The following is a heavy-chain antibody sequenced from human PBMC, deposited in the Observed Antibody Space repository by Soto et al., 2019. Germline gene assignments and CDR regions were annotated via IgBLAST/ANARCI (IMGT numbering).Heavy chain of an antibody. CDR3: ARDRGILTGYTLWFDP. CDR1: GASISNYY. D-gene: IGHD3-9*01. Sequence: SETLSLTCTVSGASISNYYWSWIRQPPGKGLEWIGYIYYSGSTNYNPSLKSRVTISVDTSKNQFSLKVKSVTAADTAVYYCARDRGILTGYTLWFDPWGQGTLVTVSS. J-gene: IGHJ5*02. V-gene: IGHV4-59*01. CDR2: IYYSGST.